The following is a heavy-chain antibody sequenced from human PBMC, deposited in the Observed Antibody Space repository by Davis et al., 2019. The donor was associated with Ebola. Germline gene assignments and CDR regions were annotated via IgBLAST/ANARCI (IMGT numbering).Heavy chain of an antibody. CDR3: ATGGSSDY. CDR2: INSYGSST. CDR1: GFTFSSYW. D-gene: IGHD2-2*01. Sequence: HTGGSLRLSCAASGFTFSSYWMHWVRQAPGHVLVLVSRINSYGSSTSYADSVKGRFTISRDNAKNTLYLQMNSLRAEDTAVYYCATGGSSDYWGQGTLVTVSS. J-gene: IGHJ4*02. V-gene: IGHV3-74*01.